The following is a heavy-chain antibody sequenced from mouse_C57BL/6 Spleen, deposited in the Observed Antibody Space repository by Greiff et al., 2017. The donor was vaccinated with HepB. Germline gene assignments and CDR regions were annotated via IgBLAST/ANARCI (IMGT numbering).Heavy chain of an antibody. J-gene: IGHJ3*01. Sequence: VQGVESGPELVKPGASVKISCKASGYAFSSSWMNWVKQRPGKGLEWIGRIYPGDGDTNYNGKFKGKATLTADKSSSKAYMQLSSLTSEDSAVYFCARVEIYYEGFAYWGQGTLVTVSA. CDR3: ARVEIYYEGFAY. V-gene: IGHV1-82*01. D-gene: IGHD2-4*01. CDR1: GYAFSSSW. CDR2: IYPGDGDT.